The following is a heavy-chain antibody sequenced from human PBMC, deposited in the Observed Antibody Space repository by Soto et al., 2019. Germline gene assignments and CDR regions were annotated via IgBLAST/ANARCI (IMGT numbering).Heavy chain of an antibody. D-gene: IGHD3-10*01. J-gene: IGHJ4*02. CDR3: ARYGGEFYPLFGLDY. V-gene: IGHV4-61*01. CDR1: GGNISSSSYY. Sequence: SVTMSLTCTVSGGNISSSSYYWSWIRKPPGKGLEWIGYIYYSGSTNYNPSLKSRVTISIDTSKNQFSLKLSSVTAADAAVYYCARYGGEFYPLFGLDYWGQGTLVTVSS. CDR2: IYYSGST.